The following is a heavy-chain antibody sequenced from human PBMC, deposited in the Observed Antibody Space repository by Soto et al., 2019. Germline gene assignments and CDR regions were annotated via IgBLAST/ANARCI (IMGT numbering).Heavy chain of an antibody. V-gene: IGHV1-2*04. CDR3: ARTNSRPATKYYFDY. CDR2: INPNSGGT. Sequence: ASVKVSCKASGYTFTGYYMHWVRQAPGQGLEWMGWINPNSGGTNYAQKFQGWVTMTRDTSISTAYMELSRLRSDDTAVYYCARTNSRPATKYYFDYWGQGTLVTVSS. J-gene: IGHJ4*02. D-gene: IGHD1-26*01. CDR1: GYTFTGYY.